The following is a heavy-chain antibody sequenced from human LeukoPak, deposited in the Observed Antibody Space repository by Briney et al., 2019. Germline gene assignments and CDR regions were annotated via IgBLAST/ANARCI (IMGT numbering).Heavy chain of an antibody. D-gene: IGHD3/OR15-3a*01. CDR3: AKATGYLDPFDY. J-gene: IGHJ4*02. Sequence: GGSLRLSCAASGFTFNTYAMSWVRQAPWERLQWVSGISDSGGNTYYADSVRGRFTISRDNSKNTLYLQMNGLRAEDTAVYYCAKATGYLDPFDYWGQGTLVTVSS. CDR2: ISDSGGNT. V-gene: IGHV3-23*01. CDR1: GFTFNTYA.